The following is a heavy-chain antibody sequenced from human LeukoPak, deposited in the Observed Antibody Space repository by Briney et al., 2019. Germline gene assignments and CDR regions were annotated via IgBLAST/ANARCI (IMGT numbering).Heavy chain of an antibody. CDR3: ARDFCSAGSCYPDN. V-gene: IGHV3-66*01. D-gene: IGHD2-15*01. CDR1: GFTVSSNY. CDR2: IYSGGST. Sequence: GGSLRLSCAASGFTVSSNYMSWVRQAPGKVLEWVSVIYSGGSTYYADSVKGRFTISRDNSKNTLYLQMNSLRVEDTAVYYCARDFCSAGSCYPDNWGQGTLVTVSS. J-gene: IGHJ4*02.